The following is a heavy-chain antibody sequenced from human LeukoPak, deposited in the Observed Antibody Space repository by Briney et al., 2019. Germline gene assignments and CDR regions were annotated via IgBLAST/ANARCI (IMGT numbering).Heavy chain of an antibody. CDR3: ARHSGYDRYFDL. V-gene: IGHV4-31*03. Sequence: SETLSLTCSVSGGSISSGGFYWSWLRQTPGKGLEWIGNIYYSGSPHSNPSLKSRVTVSVDTSKNHVSLNLTSVTGADTAVYYCARHSGYDRYFDLWGQGTRVTVSS. J-gene: IGHJ4*02. D-gene: IGHD5-12*01. CDR2: IYYSGSP. CDR1: GGSISSGGFY.